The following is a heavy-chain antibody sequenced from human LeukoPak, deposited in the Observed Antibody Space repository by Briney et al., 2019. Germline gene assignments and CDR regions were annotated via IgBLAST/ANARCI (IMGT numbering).Heavy chain of an antibody. CDR3: ARGGRRGYYDSSGYSLDY. Sequence: GGSLRLSCAASGFTFSSYWMHWVRQAPGKGLVWVSRINSDGSSTSYADSVKGRFTISRDNAKNTLYLQMNSLRAEDTAVYYCARGGRRGYYDSSGYSLDYWGQGTLVTVST. CDR1: GFTFSSYW. CDR2: INSDGSST. J-gene: IGHJ4*02. V-gene: IGHV3-74*01. D-gene: IGHD3-22*01.